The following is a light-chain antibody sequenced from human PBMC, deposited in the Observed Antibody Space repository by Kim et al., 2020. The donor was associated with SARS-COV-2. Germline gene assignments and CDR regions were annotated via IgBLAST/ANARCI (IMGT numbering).Light chain of an antibody. Sequence: DIQMTQSPSTLSASVGDRVTITCRASQSISSWLAWYQQKPGKAPKVLIYKASVLQSGVPSRFSGSESGTDFTLTISSLQSEDSATYYCKQYDSYPDTCSQGTKLE. J-gene: IGKJ2*01. CDR3: KQYDSYPDT. V-gene: IGKV1-5*03. CDR2: KAS. CDR1: QSISSW.